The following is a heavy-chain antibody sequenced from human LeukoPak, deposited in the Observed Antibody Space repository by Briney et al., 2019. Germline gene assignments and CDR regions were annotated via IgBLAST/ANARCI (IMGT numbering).Heavy chain of an antibody. V-gene: IGHV3-21*01. CDR3: AGGPGTAVAPLQH. J-gene: IGHJ1*01. D-gene: IGHD6-19*01. Sequence: GGSLRLSCAASGFTFSSYSMIWVRQAPGKGLEWVSCISSSGSGNIYYSDSVKGRFTLSRDSAKNSLYLQMNSLRVEDTAFYYCAGGPGTAVAPLQHWGQGTLVSVSS. CDR2: ISSSGSGNI. CDR1: GFTFSSYS.